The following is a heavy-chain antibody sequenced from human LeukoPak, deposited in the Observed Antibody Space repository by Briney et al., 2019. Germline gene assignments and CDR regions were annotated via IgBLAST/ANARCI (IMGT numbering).Heavy chain of an antibody. CDR1: GYCITSYC. V-gene: IGHV5-51*01. J-gene: IGHJ4*02. CDR2: IYPGDSDT. Sequence: GAALQISSKGVGYCITSYCIGWGRQMAAEGLEWMGIIYPGDSDTRYNPSFKGQFTISADKSISTAYLQMSDLKASDTAMYYCARPHYYASGSPYYLDYWGQGTLVTVSS. CDR3: ARPHYYASGSPYYLDY. D-gene: IGHD3-10*01.